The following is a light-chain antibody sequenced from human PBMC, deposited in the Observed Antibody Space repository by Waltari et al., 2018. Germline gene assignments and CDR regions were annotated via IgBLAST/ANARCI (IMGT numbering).Light chain of an antibody. CDR2: YES. Sequence: SYVLTQPPSVSVAPGKTARITCGGNNIGSTSVHWYQQKPGQAPVLVIYYESDRPSGIPERFSGSNSGNTATLSISRVEAGDEADYYCQVWDSSSDHPGVFGGGTELTVL. J-gene: IGLJ3*02. CDR1: NIGSTS. CDR3: QVWDSSSDHPGV. V-gene: IGLV3-21*04.